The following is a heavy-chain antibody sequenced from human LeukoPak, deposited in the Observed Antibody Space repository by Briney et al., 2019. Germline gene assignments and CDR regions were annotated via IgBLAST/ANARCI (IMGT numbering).Heavy chain of an antibody. CDR3: ARPQGPLYCTSTTCSDYYCYYMDV. D-gene: IGHD2-2*01. Sequence: ASVKVSCKASGNTFRSYAISWVRQAPGQGLEWMGGIIPLFGRTNYAQKFQGRVTITADESTNTAYMELSSLRSEDTAVYYCARPQGPLYCTSTTCSDYYCYYMDVWGKGTTVTVSS. CDR1: GNTFRSYA. CDR2: IIPLFGRT. V-gene: IGHV1-69*13. J-gene: IGHJ6*03.